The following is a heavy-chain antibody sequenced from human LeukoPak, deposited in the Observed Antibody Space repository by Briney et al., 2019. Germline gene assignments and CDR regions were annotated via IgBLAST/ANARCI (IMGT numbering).Heavy chain of an antibody. J-gene: IGHJ4*02. V-gene: IGHV3-66*01. D-gene: IGHD3-10*01. CDR1: GFTVSSNY. CDR2: IYSGGST. Sequence: PGGSLRLSCAAPGFTVSSNYMSWVRQAPGKGLEWVSVIYSGGSTYYADSVKGRFTIPRDNSKNTLYLQMNSLRAEDTAVYYCARNDYGSGSYITLFDYWGQGTLVTVSS. CDR3: ARNDYGSGSYITLFDY.